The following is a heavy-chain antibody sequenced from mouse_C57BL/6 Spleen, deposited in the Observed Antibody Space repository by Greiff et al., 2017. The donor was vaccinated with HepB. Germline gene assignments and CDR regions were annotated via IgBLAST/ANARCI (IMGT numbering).Heavy chain of an antibody. CDR2: IYPGSGST. CDR1: GYTFTSYW. V-gene: IGHV1-55*01. J-gene: IGHJ4*01. Sequence: VQLQQPGAELVKPGASVKMSCKASGYTFTSYWITWVKQRPGQGLEWIGDIYPGSGSTNYNEKFKSKATLTVDTSSSTAYMQRSSLTSEDAAVYYCANYYGSSYAMDYWGQGTSVTVSS. D-gene: IGHD1-1*01. CDR3: ANYYGSSYAMDY.